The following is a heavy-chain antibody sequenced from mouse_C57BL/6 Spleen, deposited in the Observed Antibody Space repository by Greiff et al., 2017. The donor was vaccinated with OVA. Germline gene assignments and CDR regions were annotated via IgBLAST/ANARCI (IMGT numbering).Heavy chain of an antibody. J-gene: IGHJ4*01. V-gene: IGHV1-69*01. D-gene: IGHD2-1*01. CDR1: GYTFTSYW. CDR3: ARGGNFRDYYAMDY. Sequence: QVQLQQPGAELVMPGASVKLSCKASGYTFTSYWMHWVKQRPGQGLEWIGEIDPSDSYTNYNQKFKGKSTLTVDKSSSTAYMQLSSLTSDDSAVYYCARGGNFRDYYAMDYWGQGTSVTVSS. CDR2: IDPSDSYT.